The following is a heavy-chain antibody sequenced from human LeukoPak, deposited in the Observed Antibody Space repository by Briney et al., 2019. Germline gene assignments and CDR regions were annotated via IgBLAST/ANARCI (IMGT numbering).Heavy chain of an antibody. Sequence: GGSLRLSCAASGFTVSSNYMSWVRQAPGKGLEWVSVIYSGGSTYYADSVKGRFTISRDNSKNTLYLQMNRLRAEDTAVYYCARVLHDAFDIWGQGTMVTVSS. CDR1: GFTVSSNY. J-gene: IGHJ3*02. V-gene: IGHV3-53*01. CDR2: IYSGGST. CDR3: ARVLHDAFDI.